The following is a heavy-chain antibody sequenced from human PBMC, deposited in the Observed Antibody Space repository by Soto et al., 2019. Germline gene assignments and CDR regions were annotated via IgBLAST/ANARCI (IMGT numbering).Heavy chain of an antibody. D-gene: IGHD2-15*01. CDR3: ATGPCSGGSCYFAYFDY. CDR2: INPSGGST. Sequence: ASVKVSCKASGYTFTSYYMHWVRQAPGQGLEWMGIINPSGGSTSYAQKFQGRVTMTRDTSTSTVYMELSSLRSEDTAVYYCATGPCSGGSCYFAYFDYWGQGTLVTVSS. V-gene: IGHV1-46*01. J-gene: IGHJ4*02. CDR1: GYTFTSYY.